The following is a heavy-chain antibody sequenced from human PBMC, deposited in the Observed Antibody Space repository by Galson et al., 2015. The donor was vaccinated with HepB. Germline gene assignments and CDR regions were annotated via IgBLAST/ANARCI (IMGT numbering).Heavy chain of an antibody. Sequence: TLSLTCAVSGGSISSGGYSWSWIRQPPGKGLEWIGYIYHSGSTYYNPSLKSRVTISVDRSKNQFSLKLSSVTAADTAVYYCARILYDSSGYRVFDYWGQGTLVTVSS. J-gene: IGHJ4*02. V-gene: IGHV4-30-2*01. CDR1: GGSISSGGYS. CDR3: ARILYDSSGYRVFDY. D-gene: IGHD3-22*01. CDR2: IYHSGST.